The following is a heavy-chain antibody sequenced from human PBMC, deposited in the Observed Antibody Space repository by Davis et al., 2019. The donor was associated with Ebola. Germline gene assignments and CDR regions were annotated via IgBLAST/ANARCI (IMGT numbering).Heavy chain of an antibody. Sequence: SETLSLTCTVSGGSICSYYWSWIRQPPGKGLEWIGYIYYSGSTNYNPSLKSRVTISVDTSKNQFSLKLSSVTAADTAVYYCARARYSSGWYVREGWFDPWGQGTLVTVSS. CDR2: IYYSGST. CDR3: ARARYSSGWYVREGWFDP. V-gene: IGHV4-59*08. CDR1: GGSICSYY. D-gene: IGHD6-19*01. J-gene: IGHJ5*02.